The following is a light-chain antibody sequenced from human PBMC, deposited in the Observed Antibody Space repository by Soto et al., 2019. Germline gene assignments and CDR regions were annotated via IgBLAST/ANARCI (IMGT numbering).Light chain of an antibody. J-gene: IGKJ1*01. V-gene: IGKV3-15*01. Sequence: EIVLTQSPATLSLSPGIRATLSCRASQNISNYLIWYQQKPGQAPRLLIYGASTRATGIPARFSGSGSGTEFTLTISSLQSEDFAVYYCQQYNTWPATFGQGTKVDIK. CDR1: QNISNY. CDR2: GAS. CDR3: QQYNTWPAT.